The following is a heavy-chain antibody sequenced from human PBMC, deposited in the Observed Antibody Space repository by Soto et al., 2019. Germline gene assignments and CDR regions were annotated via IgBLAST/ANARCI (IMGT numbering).Heavy chain of an antibody. CDR1: GGSFSGYY. V-gene: IGHV4-34*01. Sequence: QVQLQQWGAGLSKPSETLSLTCAVYGGSFSGYYWSWIRQPPGKGLEWIGESNHVGNTNYNPSLKSRVTMSVDPSKNQFSLRLSSVTAADTAVYYCARVLIAGVTTDWGQGTLVLVSS. CDR2: SNHVGNT. CDR3: ARVLIAGVTTD. D-gene: IGHD5-18*01. J-gene: IGHJ4*02.